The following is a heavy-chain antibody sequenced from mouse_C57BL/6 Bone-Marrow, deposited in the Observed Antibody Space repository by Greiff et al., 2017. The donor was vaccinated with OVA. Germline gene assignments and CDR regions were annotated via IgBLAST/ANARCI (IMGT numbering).Heavy chain of an antibody. D-gene: IGHD2-12*01. V-gene: IGHV1-62-2*01. CDR1: GYTFTEYT. CDR3: ASALRSWFAY. CDR2: FYPGSGSI. J-gene: IGHJ3*01. Sequence: ESGAELVKPGASVKLSCKASGYTFTEYTIHWVKQRSGQGLEWIGWFYPGSGSIKYNEKFKDKATLTADKYSSTAYMQLSSLTSEDSAVYFCASALRSWFAYWGQGTLVTVSA.